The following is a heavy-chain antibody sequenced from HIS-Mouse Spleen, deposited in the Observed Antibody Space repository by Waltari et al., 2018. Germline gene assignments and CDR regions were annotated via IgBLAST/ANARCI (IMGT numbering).Heavy chain of an antibody. Sequence: QVQLQESGPGLVKPSQTLSLTCTVSGGSISSGGYYWSWIRQHPGKGLEWIGYIYYRGSNYYNPTLKSRVTISVETSKNQFSLKLSSVTAADTAVYYCARSPYYDFWSGYSDNWFDPWGQGTLVTVSS. J-gene: IGHJ5*02. V-gene: IGHV4-31*03. CDR3: ARSPYYDFWSGYSDNWFDP. D-gene: IGHD3-3*01. CDR2: IYYRGSN. CDR1: GGSISSGGYY.